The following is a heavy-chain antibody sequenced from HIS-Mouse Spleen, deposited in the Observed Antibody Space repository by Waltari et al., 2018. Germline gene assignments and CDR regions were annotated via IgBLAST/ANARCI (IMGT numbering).Heavy chain of an antibody. CDR2: IYYSGNT. Sequence: QLQLQESGPGLVKPSETLSLTCTVSGGSISSSSYYWGWIRQPPGKGLEWIGSIYYSGNTYYHPSLKSRVTISVDTAKSQFSLKLSSLTAADTAVYYCAREIPYSSSWYDWYFDLWGRGTLVTVSS. D-gene: IGHD6-13*01. CDR1: GGSISSSSYY. J-gene: IGHJ2*01. V-gene: IGHV4-39*07. CDR3: AREIPYSSSWYDWYFDL.